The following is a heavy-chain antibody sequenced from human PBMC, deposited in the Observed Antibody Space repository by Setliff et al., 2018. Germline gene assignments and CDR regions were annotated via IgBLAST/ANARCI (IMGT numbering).Heavy chain of an antibody. CDR3: ARTCSGSGCYAGLES. CDR2: ISNGGGAV. D-gene: IGHD2-15*01. Sequence: GGSLRLSCVASGFTFSNYEFNWVRQAPGKGLEWISYISNGGGAVKYADSVKGRFTISRDNAKSSLYLQMNSLRAEDTAVYYCARTCSGSGCYAGLESWGQGTPVTVSS. CDR1: GFTFSNYE. J-gene: IGHJ4*02. V-gene: IGHV3-48*03.